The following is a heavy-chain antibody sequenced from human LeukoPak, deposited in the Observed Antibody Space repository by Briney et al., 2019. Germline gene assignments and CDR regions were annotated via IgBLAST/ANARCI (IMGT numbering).Heavy chain of an antibody. V-gene: IGHV3-30*18. D-gene: IGHD1-26*01. CDR2: ISYDGSNK. CDR3: AKGSGSYYFFDY. J-gene: IGHJ4*02. Sequence: AVISYDGSNKYYADSVKCRFTISRDNSKNTLYLQMNSLRAEDTAVYYCAKGSGSYYFFDYWGQGTLVTVSS.